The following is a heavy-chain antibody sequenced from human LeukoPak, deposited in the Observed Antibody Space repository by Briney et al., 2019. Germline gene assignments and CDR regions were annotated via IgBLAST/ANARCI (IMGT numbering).Heavy chain of an antibody. J-gene: IGHJ4*02. CDR1: GYTFTSYA. D-gene: IGHD2-2*01. Sequence: GASVKVSCKASGYTFTSYAMNWVRQAPGQGLEWMGWMNPVTGDAGSTQKFQGRVTLTRDTSISTAYMELSSLTSDDTAFYYCARAPMGTAAFYWGQGTLVTVSS. V-gene: IGHV1-8*02. CDR2: MNPVTGDA. CDR3: ARAPMGTAAFY.